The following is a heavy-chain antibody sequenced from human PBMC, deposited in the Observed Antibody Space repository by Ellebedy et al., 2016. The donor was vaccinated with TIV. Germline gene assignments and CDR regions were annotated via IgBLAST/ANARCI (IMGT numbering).Heavy chain of an antibody. D-gene: IGHD2-8*01. Sequence: GESLNISCASPGFTVRSYYMTWVRQPPGTGLEWVPIIHSGGSSYYGDSVKGRFTIARDDSKNTLFLQMNSLRAEDTAVYFCARDVATIPLMVSGYGMDGWGRGTTVTVSS. CDR1: GFTVRSYY. CDR2: IHSGGSS. J-gene: IGHJ6*02. V-gene: IGHV3-66*01. CDR3: ARDVATIPLMVSGYGMDG.